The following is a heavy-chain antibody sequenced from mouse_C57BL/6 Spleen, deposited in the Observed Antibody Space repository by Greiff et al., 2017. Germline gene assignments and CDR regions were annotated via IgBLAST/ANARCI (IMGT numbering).Heavy chain of an antibody. Sequence: QVQLHQPGAELVRPGSSVKLSCKASGYTFTSYWMDWVKQRPGQGLEWIGNIYPSDSETHYNQKFKDKATLTVDKSSSTAYMQLSSLTSEDSAVYYCARGGYDGYGYWGQGTTLTVSS. V-gene: IGHV1-61*01. J-gene: IGHJ2*01. CDR1: GYTFTSYW. CDR2: IYPSDSET. CDR3: ARGGYDGYGY. D-gene: IGHD2-3*01.